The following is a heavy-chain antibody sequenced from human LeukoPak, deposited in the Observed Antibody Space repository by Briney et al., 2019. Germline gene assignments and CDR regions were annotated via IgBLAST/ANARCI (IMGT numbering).Heavy chain of an antibody. CDR3: ARASGYCRSTSCYLGTYGMDV. CDR1: GGSISSGGYS. CDR2: IYHSGST. J-gene: IGHJ6*02. V-gene: IGHV4-30-2*01. Sequence: SETLSLTCAVSGGSISSGGYSWSWIRQPPGKGLEWIGYIYHSGSTYYNPSLKSRVTISVDRSKNQFSLKLSSVTAADTAVYYCARASGYCRSTSCYLGTYGMDVWGQGTTVTVSS. D-gene: IGHD2-2*01.